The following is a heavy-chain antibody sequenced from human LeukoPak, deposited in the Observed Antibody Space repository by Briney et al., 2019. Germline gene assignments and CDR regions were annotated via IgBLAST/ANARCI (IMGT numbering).Heavy chain of an antibody. CDR3: ARGTGQAGASSNFDY. V-gene: IGHV3-7*01. CDR2: MNIDGSEK. J-gene: IGHJ4*02. D-gene: IGHD6-6*01. Sequence: PGGSLRLSCAASGFTFSSYWMGWVRQAPGKRLEWVANMNIDGSEKYYADSVKGRFTISRDNAKNSLYLQMNSLRVEDTAVYYCARGTGQAGASSNFDYWGQGALVTVSS. CDR1: GFTFSSYW.